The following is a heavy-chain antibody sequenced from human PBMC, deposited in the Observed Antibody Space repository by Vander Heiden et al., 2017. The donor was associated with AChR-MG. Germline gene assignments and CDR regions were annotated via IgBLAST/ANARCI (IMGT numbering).Heavy chain of an antibody. CDR2: IYYSGGT. D-gene: IGHD2-2*01. J-gene: IGHJ5*02. CDR3: ARHYHRGAWFDP. CDR1: GGSISGSSHY. Sequence: QLQLQESGPGLLKPSETLSLTCTVSGGSISGSSHYWGWIRQPPGKGLEWIGSIYYSGGTYYNASLKSRVTFSVDTSKNQFSLRLSSVTAADTAFYHCARHYHRGAWFDPWGQGTLVTVSS. V-gene: IGHV4-39*01.